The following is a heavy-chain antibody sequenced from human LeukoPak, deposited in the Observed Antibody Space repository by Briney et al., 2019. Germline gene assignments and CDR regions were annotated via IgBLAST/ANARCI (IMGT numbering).Heavy chain of an antibody. CDR1: GGSIGSGGFS. Sequence: PSQTLSLTCAVSGGSIGSGGFSWSWIRLPPGKGLECIGYIYHSGITYYNPSLKSRVTISIDRSKNQFSLTLSSVTAADTAVYYCARHWRANWYFDLWGRGTLVTVSS. V-gene: IGHV4-30-2*01. CDR2: IYHSGIT. J-gene: IGHJ2*01. D-gene: IGHD3-3*01. CDR3: ARHWRANWYFDL.